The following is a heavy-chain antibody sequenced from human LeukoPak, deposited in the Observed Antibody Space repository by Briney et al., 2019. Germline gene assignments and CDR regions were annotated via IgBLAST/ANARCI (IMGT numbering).Heavy chain of an antibody. V-gene: IGHV3-30*02. Sequence: GGSLRLSCAASGFTFSNYGMHWVRQAPGKGLEWVALISFDGSQKYYADSVKGRFTISRDNSKSTVYLRMNSLRVEDAAVYYCSKDLTSDFGGDLDPWGQGTLVTVSS. J-gene: IGHJ5*02. CDR1: GFTFSNYG. CDR3: SKDLTSDFGGDLDP. D-gene: IGHD3-10*01. CDR2: ISFDGSQK.